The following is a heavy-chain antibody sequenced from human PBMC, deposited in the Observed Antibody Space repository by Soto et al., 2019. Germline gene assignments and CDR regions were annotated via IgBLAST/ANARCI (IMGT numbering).Heavy chain of an antibody. Sequence: QVQLVGSGGGVVQPGRSLRLSCEASGFSFSSHGMHWVRQAPGKGLEWLAVISYDGNNKYYADSVKGRLSISRDNSKTPLYLQMNRLRAEDTAVYYCAKAHLPTTITTPWFDPWGQGTLVTVSS. D-gene: IGHD4-17*01. CDR2: ISYDGNNK. CDR1: GFSFSSHG. J-gene: IGHJ5*02. V-gene: IGHV3-30*18. CDR3: AKAHLPTTITTPWFDP.